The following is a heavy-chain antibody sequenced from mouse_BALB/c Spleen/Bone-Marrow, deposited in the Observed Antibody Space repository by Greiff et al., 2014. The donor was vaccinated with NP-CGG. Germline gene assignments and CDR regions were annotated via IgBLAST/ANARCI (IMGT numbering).Heavy chain of an antibody. CDR3: ARKEFDY. V-gene: IGHV2-2*02. Sequence: VQLQQSGPGLVQPSQSLSITCTDSGFSLTSYGVHWVRQSPGKGLEWLGVIWSGGSTDYNEAFISRLSIRKDNSKSQVFFKMYSLQANDTAIYYCARKEFDYWGQGTTLTVSS. CDR1: GFSLTSYG. J-gene: IGHJ2*01. CDR2: IWSGGST.